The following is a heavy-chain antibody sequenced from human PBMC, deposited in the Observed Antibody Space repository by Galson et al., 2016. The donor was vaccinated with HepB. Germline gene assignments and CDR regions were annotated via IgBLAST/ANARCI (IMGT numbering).Heavy chain of an antibody. CDR1: GFTFDDYT. Sequence: SLRLSCAASGFTFDDYTMHWVRQAPGKDLEWVSLISWDGGSTHYADSVKGRFTISRDNSKNSLYLQMNSLRTDDTAFYYCAKASSGWYNPGYFDYWGQGTLVTVSS. V-gene: IGHV3-43*01. CDR3: AKASSGWYNPGYFDY. D-gene: IGHD6-19*01. CDR2: ISWDGGST. J-gene: IGHJ4*02.